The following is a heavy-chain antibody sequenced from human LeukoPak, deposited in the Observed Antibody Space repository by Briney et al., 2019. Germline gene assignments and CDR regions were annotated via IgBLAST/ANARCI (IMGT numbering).Heavy chain of an antibody. J-gene: IGHJ5*02. CDR3: TRGWEPDNWFDP. CDR2: IYHSGST. CDR1: GGSLSSSNW. Sequence: PSGTLSLTCAVSGGSLSSSNWWSWVRQPPGKGLEWIGEIYHSGSTNYNPSLKSRVTISVDKSKNQFSLKLTSVTAADTAVYYCTRGWEPDNWFDPWGQGTLVTVSS. D-gene: IGHD1-26*01. V-gene: IGHV4-4*02.